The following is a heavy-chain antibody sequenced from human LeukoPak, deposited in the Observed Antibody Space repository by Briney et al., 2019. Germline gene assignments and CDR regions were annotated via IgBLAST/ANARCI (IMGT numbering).Heavy chain of an antibody. V-gene: IGHV3-30*02. J-gene: IGHJ4*02. Sequence: GGPLRLSCAASGFTFDNYDMHWVRQAPGKGLEWVAFIRYDGGDKYYVDSVKGRFTISRDNSKNTLYLQMSSLRAEDTAVYYCANPRLYWGQGTLVTVSS. CDR1: GFTFDNYD. CDR3: ANPRLY. CDR2: IRYDGGDK.